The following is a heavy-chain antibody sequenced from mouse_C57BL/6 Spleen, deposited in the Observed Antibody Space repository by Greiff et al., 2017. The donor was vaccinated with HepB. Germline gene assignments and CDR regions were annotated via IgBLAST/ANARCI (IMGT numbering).Heavy chain of an antibody. Sequence: QVHVKQSGPELVKPGASVKISCKASGYAFSSSWMNWVKQRPGKGLEWIGRIYPGDGDTNYNGKFKGKATLTADKSSSTAYMQLSSLTSEDSAVYFCARKSNYDYYAMDYWGQGTSVTVSS. J-gene: IGHJ4*01. D-gene: IGHD2-5*01. CDR3: ARKSNYDYYAMDY. CDR1: GYAFSSSW. V-gene: IGHV1-82*01. CDR2: IYPGDGDT.